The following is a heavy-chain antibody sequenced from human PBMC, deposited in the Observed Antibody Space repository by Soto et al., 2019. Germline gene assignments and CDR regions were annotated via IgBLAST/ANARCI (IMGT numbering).Heavy chain of an antibody. CDR2: IVVGSGNT. Sequence: ASVKVSCKASGFTFTSSAVQWVRQARGRRLEWIGWIVVGSGNTNYAQKFQERVTITRDMSTSTAYMELSSLRSEDTAVYYCAVIAARRNYYYYGMDVWGQGTTVTVSS. J-gene: IGHJ6*02. V-gene: IGHV1-58*01. CDR1: GFTFTSSA. CDR3: AVIAARRNYYYYGMDV. D-gene: IGHD6-6*01.